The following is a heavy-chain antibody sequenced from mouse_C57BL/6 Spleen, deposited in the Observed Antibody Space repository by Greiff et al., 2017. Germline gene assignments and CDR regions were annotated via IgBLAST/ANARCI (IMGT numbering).Heavy chain of an antibody. CDR3: ARDDYYGSSYGY. CDR2: ISYDGSN. D-gene: IGHD1-1*01. J-gene: IGHJ2*01. V-gene: IGHV3-6*01. Sequence: DVKLVESGPGLVKPSQSLSLTCSVTGYSITSGYYWNWIRQFPGNKLEWMGYISYDGSNNYNPSLKNRISITRDTSKNQFFLKLNSVTTEDTATYYCARDDYYGSSYGYWGQGTTLTVSS. CDR1: GYSITSGYY.